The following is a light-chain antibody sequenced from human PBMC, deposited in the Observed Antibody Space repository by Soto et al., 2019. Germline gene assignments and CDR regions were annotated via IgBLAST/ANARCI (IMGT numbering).Light chain of an antibody. CDR2: CVS. J-gene: IGKJ4*01. Sequence: ELTQSPGTLSLSPGDTFTLSGRARQSLTSSYLAWYQQRPGQAPTLLIYCVSSRATGIPASFSGSGSGTAFTLTISGLGPEDFAFYYCQQYDVTPPNTFGGGTKVDIK. V-gene: IGKV3-20*01. CDR3: QQYDVTPPNT. CDR1: QSLTSSY.